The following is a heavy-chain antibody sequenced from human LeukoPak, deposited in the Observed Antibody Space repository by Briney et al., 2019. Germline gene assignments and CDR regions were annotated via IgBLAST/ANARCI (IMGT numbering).Heavy chain of an antibody. Sequence: PSQTLSLTCTVSGNSISSGDYYWSWIRQPAGKGLEWIGRIYTSGSTTYNPSLKSRVTISGDTSENQFSLRLSSVTPEDTAVYYCARASAVTQVAFDYWGQGTPVTVSS. CDR3: ARASAVTQVAFDY. CDR2: IYTSGST. V-gene: IGHV4-61*02. CDR1: GNSISSGDYY. J-gene: IGHJ4*02. D-gene: IGHD4-17*01.